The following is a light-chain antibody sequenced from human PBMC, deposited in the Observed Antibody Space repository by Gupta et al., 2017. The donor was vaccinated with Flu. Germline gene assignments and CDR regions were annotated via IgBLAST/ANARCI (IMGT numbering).Light chain of an antibody. Sequence: ATLSLSPGERATLSCRASQGVSSYVAWYQQKPGQAPRLLIYDASNRATGIPARFSGSGPGTDFTLTISSLEPEDFAVYYCQQRSNWHPLTFGGGTKVEIK. CDR1: QGVSSY. CDR2: DAS. V-gene: IGKV3D-11*01. J-gene: IGKJ4*01. CDR3: QQRSNWHPLT.